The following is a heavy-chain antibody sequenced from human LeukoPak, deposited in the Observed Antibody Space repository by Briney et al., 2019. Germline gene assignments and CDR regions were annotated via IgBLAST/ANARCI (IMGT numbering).Heavy chain of an antibody. D-gene: IGHD6-13*01. CDR2: IKWNGGST. J-gene: IGHJ1*01. CDR1: GFTFDDYG. V-gene: IGHV3-20*04. Sequence: GGSLRLSCAASGFTFDDYGMSWVRQAPGKGLEWVSGIKWNGGSTGYADSVEGRFTISRDNAKNSLYLPINCLRAEDTALYYCARDSSSWYVSEHWGQGTLVTVSS. CDR3: ARDSSSWYVSEH.